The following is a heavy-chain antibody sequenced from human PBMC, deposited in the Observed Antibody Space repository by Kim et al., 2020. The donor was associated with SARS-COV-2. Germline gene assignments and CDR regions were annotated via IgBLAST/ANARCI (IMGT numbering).Heavy chain of an antibody. Sequence: GGSLRLSCAASGFTFSRYWMHWVRQAPGKGLVWVSRINSDGSSTSYADSVKGRFTISRDNAKNTLYLQMNSLRAEDTAVYYCARDSSSWYGYNWFDPWGQGTLVTVSS. CDR3: ARDSSSWYGYNWFDP. J-gene: IGHJ5*02. V-gene: IGHV3-74*01. CDR2: INSDGSST. D-gene: IGHD6-13*01. CDR1: GFTFSRYW.